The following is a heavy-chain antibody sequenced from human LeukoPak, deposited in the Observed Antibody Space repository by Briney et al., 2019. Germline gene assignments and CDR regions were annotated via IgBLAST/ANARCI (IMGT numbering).Heavy chain of an antibody. V-gene: IGHV4-4*07. D-gene: IGHD3-22*01. J-gene: IGHJ5*02. CDR2: IYTSGTT. CDR3: ARGGDSDGYYYVGWFDP. CDR1: VGSISRSNY. Sequence: PSETLSLTCTVSVGSISRSNYWSWIRQPAGKGLEWIGRIYTSGTTNYNPSLKSRLTMSVDTSKNQFSLKLSSVTAADTAVYYCARGGDSDGYYYVGWFDPWGQGTQVTVSS.